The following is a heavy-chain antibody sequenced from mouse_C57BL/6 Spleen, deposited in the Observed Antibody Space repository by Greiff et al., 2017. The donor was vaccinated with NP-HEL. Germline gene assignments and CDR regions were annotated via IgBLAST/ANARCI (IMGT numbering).Heavy chain of an antibody. Sequence: QVQLKESGAELARPGASVKMSCKASGYTFTSYTMHWVKQRPGQGLEWIGYINPSSGYTKYNQKFKDKATLTADKSSSTAYMQLSSLTSEDSAVYYCARSPITTVYAMDYWGQGTSVTVSS. CDR3: ARSPITTVYAMDY. J-gene: IGHJ4*01. CDR2: INPSSGYT. CDR1: GYTFTSYT. V-gene: IGHV1-4*01. D-gene: IGHD1-1*01.